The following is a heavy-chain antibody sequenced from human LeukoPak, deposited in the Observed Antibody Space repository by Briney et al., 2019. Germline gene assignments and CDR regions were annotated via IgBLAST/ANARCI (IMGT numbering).Heavy chain of an antibody. V-gene: IGHV3-48*03. Sequence: GGSLRLSCAASGFTFSSYEMNWVRQAPGKGLEWVSYISSSGSTIYYADSVKGRFTISRDNAKNSLYLQMNSLRAEDTAVYYCARDGAVEAAAGMDDAFDIWGQGTMVTVSS. J-gene: IGHJ3*02. CDR2: ISSSGSTI. CDR1: GFTFSSYE. D-gene: IGHD6-13*01. CDR3: ARDGAVEAAAGMDDAFDI.